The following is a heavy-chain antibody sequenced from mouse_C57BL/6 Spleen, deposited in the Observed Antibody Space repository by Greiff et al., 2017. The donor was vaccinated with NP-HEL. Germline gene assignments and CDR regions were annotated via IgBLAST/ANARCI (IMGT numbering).Heavy chain of an antibody. D-gene: IGHD3-3*01. Sequence: QVQLQQPGAELVRPGSSVKLSCKASGYTFTSYWMHWVKQRPIQGLEWIGNIDPSDSEPHYNQKFKDKATLTVDKSSSTAYMQLSSLTSEDSAVYYCASRGNYFDYWGQGTTLTVSS. CDR3: ASRGNYFDY. J-gene: IGHJ2*01. CDR2: IDPSDSEP. V-gene: IGHV1-52*01. CDR1: GYTFTSYW.